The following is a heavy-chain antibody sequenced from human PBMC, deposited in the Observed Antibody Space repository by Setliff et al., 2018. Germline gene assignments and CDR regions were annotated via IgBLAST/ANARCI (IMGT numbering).Heavy chain of an antibody. CDR3: ARAGLAAAGRKGVFDH. CDR2: VNPGGGSS. J-gene: IGHJ4*02. Sequence: GASVKVSCKASGYTFTSYYMHWVRQAPGQGLEWMGMVNPGGGSSTSTQRFQGRVTMTRDTSTNIAYMELNSLTSNDTAVYYCARAGLAAAGRKGVFDHWGQGTLVTVSS. D-gene: IGHD6-13*01. V-gene: IGHV1-46*01. CDR1: GYTFTSYY.